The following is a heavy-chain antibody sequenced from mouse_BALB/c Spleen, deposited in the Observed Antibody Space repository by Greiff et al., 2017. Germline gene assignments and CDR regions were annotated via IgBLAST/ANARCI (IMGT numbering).Heavy chain of an antibody. J-gene: IGHJ2*01. V-gene: IGHV1-4*01. D-gene: IGHD1-1*01. CDR2: INPSTGYT. CDR3: ARSPYYGSSLDY. CDR1: GYTFTSYW. Sequence: QVQLQQSGTVLARPGASVKMSCKASGYTFTSYWMHWVKQRPGQGLEWIGYINPSTGYTEYNQKFKDKATLTADKSSSTAYMQLSSLTSEDSAVYYCARSPYYGSSLDYWGQGTTLTVSS.